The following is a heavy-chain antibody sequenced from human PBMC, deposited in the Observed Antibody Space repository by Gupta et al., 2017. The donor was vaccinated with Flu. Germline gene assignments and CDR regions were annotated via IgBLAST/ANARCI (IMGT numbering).Heavy chain of an antibody. Sequence: QLQLQESGPGLVKPSETLSLTCTVSGGSISSSSYYWGWIRQPPGKGLEWIGSIYYSGSTYYNPSLKSRVTISVDTSKNQFSLKLSSVTAADTAVYYCARILRVALDAFDIWGQGTMVTVSS. CDR3: ARILRVALDAFDI. D-gene: IGHD5-12*01. J-gene: IGHJ3*02. CDR2: IYYSGST. V-gene: IGHV4-39*01. CDR1: GGSISSSSYY.